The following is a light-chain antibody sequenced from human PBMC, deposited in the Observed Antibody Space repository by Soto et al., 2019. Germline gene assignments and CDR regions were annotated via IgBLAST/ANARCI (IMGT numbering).Light chain of an antibody. J-gene: IGLJ1*01. V-gene: IGLV2-14*01. CDR3: SSYTSSNTLT. CDR1: SSDVGGFNY. Sequence: QPVLTQPASVSGSPGQSITISCTGSSSDVGGFNYVSWYQQHPGKAPKLMIYEVSNRPSGVSNRFSGSKSDNTASLTISGLQVEDEADYYCSSYTSSNTLTFGTGTKLTVL. CDR2: EVS.